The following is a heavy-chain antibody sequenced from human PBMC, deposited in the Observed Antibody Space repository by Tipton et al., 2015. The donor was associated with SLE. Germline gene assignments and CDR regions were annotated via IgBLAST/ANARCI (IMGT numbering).Heavy chain of an antibody. CDR2: ISKTGST. J-gene: IGHJ4*02. CDR1: GGSITSHL. V-gene: IGHV4-59*11. Sequence: LRLSCTVSGGSITSHLWSWIRQSPGKGLEWIGYISKTGSTKNNSSLKSRVTISMDKSNNQFSLKLTSVTAADTAVYFCARGGTFYDFSSGYFLDYWGQGTLVTVSS. D-gene: IGHD3-3*01. CDR3: ARGGTFYDFSSGYFLDY.